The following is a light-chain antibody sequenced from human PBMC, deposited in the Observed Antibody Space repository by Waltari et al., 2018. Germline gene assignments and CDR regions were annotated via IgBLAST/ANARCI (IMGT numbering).Light chain of an antibody. CDR2: DKN. V-gene: IGLV3-19*01. J-gene: IGLJ2*01. CDR3: HSRDASGSGGA. Sequence: TQDPAVSVAMGQTVRITCQGDSLRSYYASWYQQRPGQAPIHVMYDKNSRPSGVPDRFSGSSSDDTASLTITGAQAEDEAYYYCHSRDASGSGGAFGGGTKLTVL. CDR1: SLRSYY.